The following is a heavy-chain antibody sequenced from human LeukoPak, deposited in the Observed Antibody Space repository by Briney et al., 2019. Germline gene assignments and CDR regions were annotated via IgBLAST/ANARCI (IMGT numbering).Heavy chain of an antibody. J-gene: IGHJ4*02. CDR2: IYYSGST. CDR3: ARGPTRQYFDY. Sequence: PSETLSLTCTVSGGSISSYYWSWIRQPPGKGLEWIGYIYYSGSTNYNPTLKSRVTISVDTSRNQFSLNLSSVTAADTAVYYCARGPTRQYFDYWGQGTLVTVSS. CDR1: GGSISSYY. V-gene: IGHV4-59*01. D-gene: IGHD6-6*01.